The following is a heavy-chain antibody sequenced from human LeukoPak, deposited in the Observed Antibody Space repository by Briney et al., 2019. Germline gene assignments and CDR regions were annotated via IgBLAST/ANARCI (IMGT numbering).Heavy chain of an antibody. CDR3: ARGPQWRGDYYYMDV. D-gene: IGHD6-19*01. J-gene: IGHJ6*03. CDR1: GYTFTSYD. V-gene: IGHV1-8*03. Sequence: ASVKVSCKASGYTFTSYDINWVRQATGQGLEWMGWMNPNSGNTGYAQKFQGRVTITRSTSISTAYMELSSLRSEDTAVYYCARGPQWRGDYYYMDVWGRGTTVTVSS. CDR2: MNPNSGNT.